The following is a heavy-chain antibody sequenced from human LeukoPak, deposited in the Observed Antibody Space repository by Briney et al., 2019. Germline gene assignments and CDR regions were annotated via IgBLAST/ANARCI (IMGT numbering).Heavy chain of an antibody. CDR2: IYYSGST. D-gene: IGHD5-24*01. J-gene: IGHJ4*02. Sequence: SETLSLTCTVSGGSISSYYWSWIRQPPGKGLEWIGYIYYSGSTNYNPSLKSRVTISVDTSKNQFSLKLSSVTAADTAVYYCARDQGDGYNSWGQGTLVTVSS. V-gene: IGHV4-59*01. CDR1: GGSISSYY. CDR3: ARDQGDGYNS.